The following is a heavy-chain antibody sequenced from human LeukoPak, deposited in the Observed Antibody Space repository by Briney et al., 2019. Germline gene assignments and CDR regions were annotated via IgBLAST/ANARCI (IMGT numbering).Heavy chain of an antibody. CDR1: GFSFASFG. CDR3: ARGTWEAEATPQSFDT. Sequence: ASVKVSCKAFGFSFASFGFNWVRQAPGQGLEWMGWISGYNGHTRYEQKFHDRVTMTTDSSTSTVYMELRSLRYDDTALYYCARGTWEAEATPQSFDTWGQGALVLVSS. V-gene: IGHV1-18*01. CDR2: ISGYNGHT. D-gene: IGHD1-26*01. J-gene: IGHJ5*02.